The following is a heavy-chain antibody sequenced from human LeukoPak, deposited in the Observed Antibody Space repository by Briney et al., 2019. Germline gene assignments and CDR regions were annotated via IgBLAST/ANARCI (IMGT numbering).Heavy chain of an antibody. CDR2: INPSGGST. J-gene: IGHJ6*02. V-gene: IGHV1-46*01. CDR1: GYTFTSYY. Sequence: GASVKVSCKASGYTFTSYYMHWVRQAPGQGLEWMGIINPSGGSTSCAQKFQGRVTMTRDTSTSTVYMELSSLRSEDTAVYYCARGAVGIVVVPAAMSNYGMDVWGQGTTVTVSS. CDR3: ARGAVGIVVVPAAMSNYGMDV. D-gene: IGHD2-2*01.